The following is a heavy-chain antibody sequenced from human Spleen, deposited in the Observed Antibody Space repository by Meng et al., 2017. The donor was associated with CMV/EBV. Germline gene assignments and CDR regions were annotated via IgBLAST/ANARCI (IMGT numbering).Heavy chain of an antibody. Sequence: LSLTCAVYGGSFSDYYWSWIRQAPGKGLEWVAVISYDGSNKYYADSVKGRFTISRDNSKNTLYLQMNSLRAEDTAVYYCARDWMSYYFDYWGQGTLVTVSS. V-gene: IGHV3-30*03. D-gene: IGHD2-2*03. J-gene: IGHJ4*02. CDR2: ISYDGSNK. CDR3: ARDWMSYYFDY. CDR1: GGSFSDYY.